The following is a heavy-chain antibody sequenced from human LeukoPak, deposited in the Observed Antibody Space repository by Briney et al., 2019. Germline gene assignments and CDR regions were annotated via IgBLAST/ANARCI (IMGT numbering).Heavy chain of an antibody. CDR1: GGSISSYY. CDR2: IYYSGST. D-gene: IGHD1-26*01. V-gene: IGHV4-59*08. J-gene: IGHJ4*02. Sequence: SETLSLTCTVSGGSISSYYWSWIRQPPGKGLEWIGYIYYSGSTNYNPSLKSRVTISVDTFKNQFSLKLSSVTAADTAVYYCARTFSGEFDYWGQGTLVTVSS. CDR3: ARTFSGEFDY.